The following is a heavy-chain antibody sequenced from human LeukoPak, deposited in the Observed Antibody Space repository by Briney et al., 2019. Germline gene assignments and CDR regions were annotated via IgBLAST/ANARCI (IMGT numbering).Heavy chain of an antibody. J-gene: IGHJ4*02. D-gene: IGHD5-18*01. CDR3: ARDRGYSYAIDY. V-gene: IGHV3-21*01. CDR1: GFTFSSYS. Sequence: PGGSLRLSCAASGFTFSSYSMNWVRQAPGKGLEWVSSISSSSSYIYYADSVKGRFTISRDNAKNSLYLQMNSLRAEDTAVYYCARDRGYSYAIDYWGQGTLVTVSS. CDR2: ISSSSSYI.